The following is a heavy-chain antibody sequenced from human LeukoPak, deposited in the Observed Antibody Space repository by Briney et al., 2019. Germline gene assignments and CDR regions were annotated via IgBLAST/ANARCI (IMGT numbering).Heavy chain of an antibody. J-gene: IGHJ6*03. Sequence: PSQTLSLTCTVSGGSISSGSYYWSWIRQPAGKGLEWIGRIHTSGSTNYNPSLKSRVTISVDTSKNQFSLKLSSVTAADTAVYYCARDRGIGAYYDILTGYPYYYMDVWGKGTTVTISS. CDR2: IHTSGST. CDR3: ARDRGIGAYYDILTGYPYYYMDV. V-gene: IGHV4-61*02. D-gene: IGHD3-9*01. CDR1: GGSISSGSYY.